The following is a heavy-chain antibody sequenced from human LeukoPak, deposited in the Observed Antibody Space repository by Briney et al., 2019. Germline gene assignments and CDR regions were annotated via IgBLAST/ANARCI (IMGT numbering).Heavy chain of an antibody. Sequence: PGGSLRLSCAASGFTFSSYAMSWVRQAPGKGLEWVSAISGGGGSTYYADSVKGRFTISRDNSKNTLYLQMNSLRAEDTAVYYCAKDLHPASDYPGFDYWGQGTLVTVSS. J-gene: IGHJ4*02. D-gene: IGHD4-11*01. V-gene: IGHV3-23*01. CDR1: GFTFSSYA. CDR3: AKDLHPASDYPGFDY. CDR2: ISGGGGST.